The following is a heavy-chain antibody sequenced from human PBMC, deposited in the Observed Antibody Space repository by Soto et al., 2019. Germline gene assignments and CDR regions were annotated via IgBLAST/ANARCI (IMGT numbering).Heavy chain of an antibody. CDR2: IVPLFRTT. CDR1: GGTFSSYA. Sequence: SVKVSCKTSGGTFSSYAISWVRQAPGQGLEWMGGIVPLFRTTNYAQKFQGRVTITADTSTYTVYMELSGLRSGDTAVYYCARAPPGPSPRWVLWGQGTTVTVSS. V-gene: IGHV1-69*06. CDR3: ARAPPGPSPRWVL. D-gene: IGHD3-10*01. J-gene: IGHJ6*02.